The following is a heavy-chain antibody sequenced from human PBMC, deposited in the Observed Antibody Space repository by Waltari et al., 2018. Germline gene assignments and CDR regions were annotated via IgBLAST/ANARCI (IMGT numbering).Heavy chain of an antibody. V-gene: IGHV3-23*01. Sequence: EVQLLESGGGLVQPGGSLSLSCAALGFTFSSYTMSWVRQAPGKGLEWVSAISGSGGSTYYADSVKGRFTISRDNSKNTLYLQMNSLRAEDTAVYYCAKVVSSSWYLDYWGQGTLVTVSS. CDR3: AKVVSSSWYLDY. CDR2: ISGSGGST. D-gene: IGHD6-13*01. J-gene: IGHJ4*02. CDR1: GFTFSSYT.